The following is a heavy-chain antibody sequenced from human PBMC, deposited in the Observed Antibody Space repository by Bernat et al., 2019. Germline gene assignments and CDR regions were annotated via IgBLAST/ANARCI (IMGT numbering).Heavy chain of an antibody. D-gene: IGHD3-22*01. CDR3: AKEYYYDSSGYYDGVLSAFDI. J-gene: IGHJ3*02. CDR2: ISYDGSNK. CDR1: GFTFSSYG. Sequence: QVQLVESGGGVVQPGRSLRLSCAASGFTFSSYGMHWVRQAPGKGLEWVAVISYDGSNKYYADSVKGRFTISRDNSKNTLYLQMNSLRAEDTAVYYCAKEYYYDSSGYYDGVLSAFDIWGQGTMVTVSS. V-gene: IGHV3-30*18.